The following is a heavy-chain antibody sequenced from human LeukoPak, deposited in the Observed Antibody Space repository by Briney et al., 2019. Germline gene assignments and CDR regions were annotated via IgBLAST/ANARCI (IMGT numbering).Heavy chain of an antibody. Sequence: SETLSLTCTVSGGSIGSGDYYWSWIRQSPEKGLEWIWYIYSSGSTYYNPSLKSRVSMSLDTSKNQFSLRLSSVTAADTAVYYCATVGRLDGLDVWGQGTTVTVSS. CDR1: GGSIGSGDYY. CDR2: IYSSGST. CDR3: ATVGRLDGLDV. V-gene: IGHV4-30-4*01. J-gene: IGHJ6*02. D-gene: IGHD1-26*01.